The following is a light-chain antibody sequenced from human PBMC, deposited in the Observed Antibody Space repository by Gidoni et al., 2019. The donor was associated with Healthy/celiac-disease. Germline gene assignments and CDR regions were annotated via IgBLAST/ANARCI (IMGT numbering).Light chain of an antibody. Sequence: QSALTQPASVSGSPGQSITISCTGTSSDVGGYNLVSWYQHHPGKAPKVMIYEVSKRPSGVSNRFSGSKSGNTASLTISGLQAEDEADYYCCSYASSDSVVFGGGTKLTVL. CDR1: SSDVGGYNL. CDR2: EVS. V-gene: IGLV2-23*02. J-gene: IGLJ2*01. CDR3: CSYASSDSVV.